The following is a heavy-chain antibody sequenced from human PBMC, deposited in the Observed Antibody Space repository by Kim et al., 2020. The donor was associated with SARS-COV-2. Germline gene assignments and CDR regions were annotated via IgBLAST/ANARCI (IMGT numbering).Heavy chain of an antibody. D-gene: IGHD2-15*01. J-gene: IGHJ4*02. Sequence: SETLSLTCTVSGGSISSGGYYWSWIRQHPGKGLEWIGYIYYSGSTYYNPSLKSRVTISVDTSKNQFSLKLSSVTAADTAVYYCARAVVADFDYWGQGTLVTVSS. CDR2: IYYSGST. CDR1: GGSISSGGYY. CDR3: ARAVVADFDY. V-gene: IGHV4-31*03.